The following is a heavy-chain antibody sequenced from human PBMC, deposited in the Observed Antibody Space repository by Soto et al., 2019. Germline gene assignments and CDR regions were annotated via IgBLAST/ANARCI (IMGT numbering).Heavy chain of an antibody. Sequence: ASVKVSCKASGYAFTDYGISWVRQAPGQGLEWMGWISAYNDNTKYAQKVQGRATMTTDTSTNTVYMELRSLRSDDTAVYYCGREYCDSSACYGPDYWGHGILVTVSS. D-gene: IGHD3-22*01. J-gene: IGHJ4*01. CDR2: ISAYNDNT. CDR3: GREYCDSSACYGPDY. V-gene: IGHV1-18*01. CDR1: GYAFTDYG.